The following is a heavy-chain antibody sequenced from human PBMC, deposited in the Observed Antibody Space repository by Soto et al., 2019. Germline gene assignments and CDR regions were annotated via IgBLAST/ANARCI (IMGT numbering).Heavy chain of an antibody. V-gene: IGHV5-51*01. CDR3: ARRRSYCSGGSCYSGLDYYYGMDV. CDR1: GYSFTSYW. CDR2: IYPGHSDT. J-gene: IGHJ6*02. D-gene: IGHD2-15*01. Sequence: GESLKISCKGSGYSFTSYWIGWVRQMPGKGLEWMGIIYPGHSDTRYSPSFQGQVTISADKSISTAYLQWSSLKASYTAMYYCARRRSYCSGGSCYSGLDYYYGMDVWGQGTTVTVSS.